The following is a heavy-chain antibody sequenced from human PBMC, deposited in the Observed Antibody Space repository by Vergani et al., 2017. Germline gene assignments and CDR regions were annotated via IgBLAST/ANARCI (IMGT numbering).Heavy chain of an antibody. V-gene: IGHV3-30*18. Sequence: QVQLVESGGGVVQPGRSLRLSCAASGFTFSSYGMHWVRQAPGKGLEWVAVISYDGSNKYYADSVKGRFTISRDNSKNTLYLQMKSLRAEDTAVYYCAKIGYCSSTSCYTGAFDIWGQGTMVTVSS. CDR1: GFTFSSYG. CDR2: ISYDGSNK. J-gene: IGHJ3*02. CDR3: AKIGYCSSTSCYTGAFDI. D-gene: IGHD2-2*02.